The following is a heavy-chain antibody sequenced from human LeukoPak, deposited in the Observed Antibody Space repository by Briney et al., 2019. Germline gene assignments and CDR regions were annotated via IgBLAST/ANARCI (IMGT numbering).Heavy chain of an antibody. CDR3: ARELGYYGSGSYPDY. CDR2: INPSGGST. CDR1: GYTFTSYY. Sequence: ASVTVSCKASGYTFTSYYMHWVRQAPGQGLEWMGIINPSGGSTSYAQKFQGRVTMTRDMSTSTVYMELSRLRSDDTAVYYCARELGYYGSGSYPDYWGQGTLVTVSS. D-gene: IGHD3-10*01. V-gene: IGHV1-46*01. J-gene: IGHJ4*02.